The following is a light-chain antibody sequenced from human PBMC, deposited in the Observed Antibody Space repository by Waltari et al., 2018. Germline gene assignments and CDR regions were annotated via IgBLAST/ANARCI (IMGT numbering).Light chain of an antibody. CDR3: QVWDSSSDHYI. CDR1: NLGRKY. Sequence: SYELTQPPSVSVSPGQMARITCGGDNLGRKYVHWYQQKPTQAPVLVIYDDSERPSGIPERFSGSKSGNTATLTISGVEAGDEADYYCQVWDSSSDHYIFGSGTRLTVL. J-gene: IGLJ1*01. CDR2: DDS. V-gene: IGLV3-21*02.